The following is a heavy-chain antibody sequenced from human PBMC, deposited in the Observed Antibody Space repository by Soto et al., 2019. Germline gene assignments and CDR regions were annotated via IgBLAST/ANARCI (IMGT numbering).Heavy chain of an antibody. CDR1: GDSISSGDYY. J-gene: IGHJ3*02. D-gene: IGHD3-22*01. V-gene: IGHV4-30-4*01. CDR3: ARVGIYYYDSSGPTPEPVAFDI. CDR2: IYYSGST. Sequence: SETLSLTCVVSGDSISSGDYYWSWIRQPPGKGLEWIGYIYYSGSTYYNPSLKSRVTISVDTSKNQFSLKLSSVTAADTAVYYCARVGIYYYDSSGPTPEPVAFDIWAKGRWSP.